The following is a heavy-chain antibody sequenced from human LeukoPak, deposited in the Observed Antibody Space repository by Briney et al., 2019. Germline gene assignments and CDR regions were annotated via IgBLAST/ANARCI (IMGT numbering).Heavy chain of an antibody. CDR2: ISYDGSNK. V-gene: IGHV3-30-3*01. CDR3: ARAGIQLWLPGY. J-gene: IGHJ4*02. Sequence: GGSLRLSCAASGFTFSSYAMHWVRQAPGKGLEWVAVISYDGSNKYYADSVKGRFTISRDNSKNTLYLQMNSLRAEDTAVYYCARAGIQLWLPGYWGQGTLVTVSS. D-gene: IGHD5-18*01. CDR1: GFTFSSYA.